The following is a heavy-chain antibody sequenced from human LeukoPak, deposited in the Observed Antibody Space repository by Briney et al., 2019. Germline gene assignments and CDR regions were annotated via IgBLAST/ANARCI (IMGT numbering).Heavy chain of an antibody. CDR2: ISYDGSNK. CDR1: GFTFSSYA. D-gene: IGHD3-10*01. CDR3: ARVKYYYGSGSYHDAFDI. J-gene: IGHJ3*02. Sequence: RSGGSLRLSCAASGFTFSSYAMHWVRQAPGKGLEWVAVISYDGSNKYYADSVKGRFTISRDNSKNTLYLQMNSLRAEDTAVYYCARVKYYYGSGSYHDAFDIWGQGTMVTVSS. V-gene: IGHV3-30-3*01.